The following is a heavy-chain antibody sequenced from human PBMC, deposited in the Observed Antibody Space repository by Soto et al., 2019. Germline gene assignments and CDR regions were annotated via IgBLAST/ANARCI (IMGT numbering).Heavy chain of an antibody. V-gene: IGHV4-59*04. D-gene: IGHD3-3*01. Sequence: PSETLSLTCTVSGGSISSYYWSWLRRPPGKGLEWIGYIYNGGSTYYRPSLESRMHMSLDATRNHYSLRLTSVTAADTAVYFCARAPVGLDTIGYFDYWGQGKLVTVSS. CDR2: IYNGGST. CDR1: GGSISSYY. CDR3: ARAPVGLDTIGYFDY. J-gene: IGHJ4*02.